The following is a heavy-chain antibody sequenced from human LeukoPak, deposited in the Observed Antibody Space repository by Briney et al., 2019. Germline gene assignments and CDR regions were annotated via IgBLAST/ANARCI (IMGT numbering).Heavy chain of an antibody. CDR2: IKGDGSST. CDR1: GFTFSSNW. CDR3: VRDGVGAPPFDY. V-gene: IGHV3-74*01. Sequence: GGSLRLSCTASGFTFSSNWMHWVRQAPGKGLVWVSRIKGDGSSTSYADSVKGRFTISRDNAKNTLFLQMNSLRAEDTAVYYCVRDGVGAPPFDYWGQGALVTVSS. J-gene: IGHJ4*02. D-gene: IGHD1-26*01.